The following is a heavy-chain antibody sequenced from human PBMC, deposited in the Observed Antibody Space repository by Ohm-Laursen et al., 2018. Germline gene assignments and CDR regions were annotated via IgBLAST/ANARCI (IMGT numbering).Heavy chain of an antibody. CDR2: ITSDGTST. D-gene: IGHD3-3*01. CDR1: GFTLNSHW. CDR3: ARATHYDFWNGYYFDY. J-gene: IGHJ4*02. V-gene: IGHV3-74*01. Sequence: SLRLSCTASGFTLNSHWMHWVRQGPGEGLVWVSRITSDGTSTAYADSVRGRFTISRDTAKNTLYLQMNSLRAEDTAVYYCARATHYDFWNGYYFDYWGQGTLVTVSS.